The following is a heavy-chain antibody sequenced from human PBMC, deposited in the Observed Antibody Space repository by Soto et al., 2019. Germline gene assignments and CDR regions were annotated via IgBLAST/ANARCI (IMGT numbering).Heavy chain of an antibody. CDR2: IKSKTDGGTT. V-gene: IGHV3-15*07. CDR3: ATGPPDSSVDL. J-gene: IGHJ4*02. D-gene: IGHD3-22*01. Sequence: GGSLRLSCGGSGFIFSNAWMNWVRQAPGKGLEWVGRIKSKTDGGTTDYGAPVKDRFTISRDDSKNTVFLQMNSLKTDDTAVYYCATGPPDSSVDLWGQGTLVTVSS. CDR1: GFIFSNAW.